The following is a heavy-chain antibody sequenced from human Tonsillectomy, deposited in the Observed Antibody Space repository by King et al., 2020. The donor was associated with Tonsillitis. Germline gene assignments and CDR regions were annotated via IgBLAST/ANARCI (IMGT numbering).Heavy chain of an antibody. CDR1: GYTFTGYY. V-gene: IGHV1-2*02. CDR3: ARSPYCSRTSCYIELDN. Sequence: VQLVESGAEVKNPGASVKVSCKASGYTFTGYYMHWVRQAPGQGLEWMGWFNPNSGGTNFAQNFQGRVTMTRDTSISTAYMELSRLRSDDTAVYYCARSPYCSRTSCYIELDNWGQGTLVTVSS. J-gene: IGHJ4*02. D-gene: IGHD2-2*02. CDR2: FNPNSGGT.